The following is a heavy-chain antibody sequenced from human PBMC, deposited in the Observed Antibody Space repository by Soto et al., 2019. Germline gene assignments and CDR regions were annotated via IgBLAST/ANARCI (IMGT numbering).Heavy chain of an antibody. Sequence: QVQLQQWGAGLLKPSETLSLTCAVYGGSFSGYYWSWIRQPPGKGLEWIGEINHSGSTNYNPSLKSRVTISVDTSKNQFSLKLSSVTAADTAVYYCARARGSSWSLFDYWGQGTLVTVS. J-gene: IGHJ4*02. D-gene: IGHD6-13*01. CDR2: INHSGST. CDR1: GGSFSGYY. V-gene: IGHV4-34*01. CDR3: ARARGSSWSLFDY.